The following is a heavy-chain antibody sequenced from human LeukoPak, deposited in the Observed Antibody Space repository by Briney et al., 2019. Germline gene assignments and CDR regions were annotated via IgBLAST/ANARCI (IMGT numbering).Heavy chain of an antibody. CDR3: AKGDSSTWYAGRLDN. D-gene: IGHD2-2*01. CDR2: ISATTGRT. J-gene: IGHJ4*02. V-gene: IGHV3-23*01. CDR1: GFTFSGYA. Sequence: PGGSLRLSRAASGFTFSGYAMNWVRRAPGKGLEWVSRISATTGRTYYTDSVKGRFTISRDNSKDTLYLRMNSLSVEDTAVYYCAKGDSSTWYAGRLDNWGQGTLVTVSS.